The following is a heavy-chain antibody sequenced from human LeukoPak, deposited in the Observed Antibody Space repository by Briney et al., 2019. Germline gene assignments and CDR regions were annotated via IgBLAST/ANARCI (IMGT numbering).Heavy chain of an antibody. CDR1: VFTFSSYS. Sequence: GRSLRLPRASSVFTFSSYSMNWARHPPRKGLEGVSAISSSRSYIYYAESVKGRFTISRDNAKNSLYLQMNSLRAEDTAVYYCAREGSSSPRAYYYYYYGMDVWGQGTTVTVSS. CDR3: AREGSSSPRAYYYYYYGMDV. D-gene: IGHD6-13*01. J-gene: IGHJ6*02. CDR2: ISSSRSYI. V-gene: IGHV3-21*01.